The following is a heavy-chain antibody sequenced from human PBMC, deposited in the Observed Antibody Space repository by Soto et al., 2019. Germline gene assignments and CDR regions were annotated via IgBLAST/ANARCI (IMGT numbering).Heavy chain of an antibody. D-gene: IGHD6-19*01. CDR2: IYSGVAT. V-gene: IGHV3-53*01. CDR1: GFTVSSNY. J-gene: IGHJ4*02. CDR3: ARNEPGIAVAGQIYFDF. Sequence: EVQLMESGGGLIQPGGSLRLSCAASGFTVSSNYMNWVRQAPGKGLEWVSVIYSGVATYYADSVKGRFTISRDTSKNTLYLQMHSLRAEDTAVYYCARNEPGIAVAGQIYFDFWGQGTLVTVSS.